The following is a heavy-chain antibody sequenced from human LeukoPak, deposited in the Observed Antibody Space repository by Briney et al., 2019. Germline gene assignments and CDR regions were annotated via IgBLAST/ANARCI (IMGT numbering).Heavy chain of an antibody. CDR2: INPSGGST. V-gene: IGHV1-46*01. CDR3: ARDYYGDYAFDY. Sequence: ASVKVSCKASGYTFTSYYMHWVRQAPGQGLEWTGIINPSGGSTSYAQKFQGRVTMTRDTSTSTVYMELSSLRSEDTAVYYCARDYYGDYAFDYWGQGTLVTVSS. D-gene: IGHD4-17*01. J-gene: IGHJ4*02. CDR1: GYTFTSYY.